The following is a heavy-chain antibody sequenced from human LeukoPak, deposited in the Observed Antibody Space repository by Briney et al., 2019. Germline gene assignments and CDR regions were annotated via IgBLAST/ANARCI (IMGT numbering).Heavy chain of an antibody. D-gene: IGHD3-22*01. Sequence: PGGSLRLSCAASGFTLEDHTMHWVRQAPGKTLEWVSLISWDGTTYYTDSVKGRFTISRDNSNNSLYLQMDTLRSEDTAFYYCVKDLSYKSSGHDLESWGQGTLVTVSS. CDR3: VKDLSYKSSGHDLES. J-gene: IGHJ4*02. V-gene: IGHV3-43*01. CDR1: GFTLEDHT. CDR2: ISWDGTT.